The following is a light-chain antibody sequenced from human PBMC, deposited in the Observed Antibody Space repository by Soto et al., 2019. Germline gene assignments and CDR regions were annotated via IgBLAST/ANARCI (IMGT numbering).Light chain of an antibody. CDR3: AAWDDSLNGYV. Sequence: QSVLTQPPSVSAAPAQTVSISCSRADSSIGNIYVSWYQQFSGRGPKLLIYYNDKRPSGIPARFSASKSGTSASLAISGLQSEDEAEYYCAAWDDSLNGYVFGPGTKLTVL. CDR2: YND. CDR1: DSSIGNIY. J-gene: IGLJ1*01. V-gene: IGLV1-51*01.